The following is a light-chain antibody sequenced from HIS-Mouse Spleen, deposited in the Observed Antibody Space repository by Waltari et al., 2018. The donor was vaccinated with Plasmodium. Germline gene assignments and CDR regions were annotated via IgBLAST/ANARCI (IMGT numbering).Light chain of an antibody. J-gene: IGLJ3*02. Sequence: QSVLTQPPSASGTPGQRVTISCSGSSSNIGRNYVYWYQQLPGTAPKRLLYRNNHRPSWSPGRFSGSKSGHSASLAISGLRSEDEADYYCAAWDDSLSGWVFGGGTKLTVL. V-gene: IGLV1-47*01. CDR2: RNN. CDR3: AAWDDSLSGWV. CDR1: SSNIGRNY.